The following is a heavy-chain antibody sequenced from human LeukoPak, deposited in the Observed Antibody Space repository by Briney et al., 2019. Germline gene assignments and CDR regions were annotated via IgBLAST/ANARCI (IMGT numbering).Heavy chain of an antibody. CDR3: ARGRSFAGYSYGYYYFDY. D-gene: IGHD5-18*01. CDR1: GYTFTSYD. Sequence: ASVKVSCKASGYTFTSYDINWVRQATGQGLEWMGWMNPNSGNTGYAQKFQGRVTMTRNTSISTAYMELSSLRSEDTAVYYCARGRSFAGYSYGYYYFDYWGQGTLVTVSS. J-gene: IGHJ4*02. CDR2: MNPNSGNT. V-gene: IGHV1-8*01.